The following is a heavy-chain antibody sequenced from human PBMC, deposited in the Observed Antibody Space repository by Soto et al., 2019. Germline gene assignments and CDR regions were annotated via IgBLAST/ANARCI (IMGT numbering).Heavy chain of an antibody. Sequence: QVQLVQSGVEVKKPGASVEVSCKASGYTFTTYGVSWVRQAPGQGLEWMGWISPYSRNTNYAQKLQGRVTMTTDTTPSTAYMELSRRTSYDTAVYYCARDGLDGFDIWGQGTTVTVSS. CDR1: GYTFTTYG. V-gene: IGHV1-18*01. CDR3: ARDGLDGFDI. D-gene: IGHD5-12*01. J-gene: IGHJ3*02. CDR2: ISPYSRNT.